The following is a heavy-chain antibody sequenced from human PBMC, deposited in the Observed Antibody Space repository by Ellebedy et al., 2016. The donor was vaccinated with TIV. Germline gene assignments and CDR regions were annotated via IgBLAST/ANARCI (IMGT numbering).Heavy chain of an antibody. CDR2: ISSSSSYI. CDR1: GFTFSSYS. V-gene: IGHV3-21*01. CDR3: ARGGGSDLDY. Sequence: GESLKISCAASGFTFSSYSMNWVRQAPGKGLEWVSSISSSSSYIYYADSVKGRFTISRDNAKNSLYLQMNSLRAEETAVYYCARGGGSDLDYWGQGTLVTVSS. D-gene: IGHD4-23*01. J-gene: IGHJ4*02.